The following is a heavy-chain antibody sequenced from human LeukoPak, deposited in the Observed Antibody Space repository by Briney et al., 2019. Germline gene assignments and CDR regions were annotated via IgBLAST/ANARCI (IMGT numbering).Heavy chain of an antibody. D-gene: IGHD2-21*01. CDR3: ARDRVLYFYYGMDV. Sequence: GGSLGLSCAASGFTFSSYSIHWVRQAPGKGLEWVAVVSYDGSSENYADSVKGRFTISRDNSKNTLYLQMNSLRAEDTAVYYCARDRVLYFYYGMDVWGQGTTVTVSS. V-gene: IGHV3-30-3*01. CDR2: VSYDGSSE. J-gene: IGHJ6*02. CDR1: GFTFSSYS.